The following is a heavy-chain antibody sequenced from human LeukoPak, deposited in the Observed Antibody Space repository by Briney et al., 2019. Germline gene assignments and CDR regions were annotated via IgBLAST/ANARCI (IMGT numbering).Heavy chain of an antibody. CDR1: GGSISSYY. J-gene: IGHJ6*03. D-gene: IGHD6-13*01. CDR3: ASSIAATGINYYYMDV. CDR2: IYTSGST. Sequence: SKTLSLTCTVSGGSISSYYWSWIRQPPGKGLEWIGYIYTSGSTNYNPSLKSRVTISVDTSKNQFSLKLSSVTAADTAVYYCASSIAATGINYYYMDVWGKGTTVTVSS. V-gene: IGHV4-4*09.